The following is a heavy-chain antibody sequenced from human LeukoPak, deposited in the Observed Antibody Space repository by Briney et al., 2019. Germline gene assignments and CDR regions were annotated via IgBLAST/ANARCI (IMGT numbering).Heavy chain of an antibody. Sequence: PGGSLRLSCAASGFTFSSYAMSWVRQAPGKGLEWVSAISGSGGSTYYADSVKGRFTISRDNSKNTLYLQMNSLRAEDTAVYYCAKDIVVVPVHSTFDYWGQGTLVTVSS. CDR3: AKDIVVVPVHSTFDY. CDR1: GFTFSSYA. CDR2: ISGSGGST. D-gene: IGHD2-2*01. J-gene: IGHJ4*02. V-gene: IGHV3-23*01.